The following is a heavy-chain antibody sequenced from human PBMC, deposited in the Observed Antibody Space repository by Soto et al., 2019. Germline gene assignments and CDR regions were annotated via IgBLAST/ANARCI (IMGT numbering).Heavy chain of an antibody. CDR3: ASNPAMVYAMGGYYYYGMDV. Sequence: QVQLVQSGAEVKQPGSSVKVSCKASGGTFSSYAISWVRQAPGQGLEWMGGIIPIFGTANYAQKFQGRVTITADESTSTAYMELSSLRSEDTAVYYCASNPAMVYAMGGYYYYGMDVWGQGTTVTVSS. CDR2: IIPIFGTA. V-gene: IGHV1-69*01. J-gene: IGHJ6*02. D-gene: IGHD2-8*01. CDR1: GGTFSSYA.